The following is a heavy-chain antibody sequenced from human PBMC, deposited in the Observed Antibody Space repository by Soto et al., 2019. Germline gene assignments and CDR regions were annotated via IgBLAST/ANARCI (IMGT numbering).Heavy chain of an antibody. V-gene: IGHV1-24*01. CDR1: GYTLSEIF. Sequence: GASANSCANDSGYTLSEIFMHWVRQAPGKGLECIGGFDSEDGEKIYAQKFQGRVTMTEDTSTDPACMELSSLKFEDTAVYYCATESVTGTGWFDAW. J-gene: IGHJ5*01. CDR3: ATESVTGTGWFDA. CDR2: FDSEDGEK. D-gene: IGHD6-19*01.